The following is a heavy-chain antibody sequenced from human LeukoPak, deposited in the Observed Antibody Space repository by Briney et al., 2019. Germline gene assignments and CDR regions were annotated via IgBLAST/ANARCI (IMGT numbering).Heavy chain of an antibody. CDR2: ISGSGNTV. Sequence: QPGGSLRLSCAASAFTFSSYEMSWVRQAPGKGLERVSYISGSGNTVYYADSVKGRFTISRDNVKNSLYLQMSSLRAEDTAVYYCARDPAGVDYWGQGTLVTVSS. D-gene: IGHD3-10*01. CDR1: AFTFSSYE. J-gene: IGHJ4*02. V-gene: IGHV3-48*03. CDR3: ARDPAGVDY.